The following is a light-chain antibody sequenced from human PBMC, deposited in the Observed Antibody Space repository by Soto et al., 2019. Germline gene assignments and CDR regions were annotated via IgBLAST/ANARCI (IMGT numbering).Light chain of an antibody. Sequence: AIHMTQSPSSLSASVGARVTVTCRASQAIRTDLGWYQQKPGRAPKLLIYAASTLRSGVPSRFSGSGSGTDFTLTISSLQPEDFATYYCLQDYTYPRTFGQGTILEI. CDR2: AAS. CDR3: LQDYTYPRT. CDR1: QAIRTD. J-gene: IGKJ2*01. V-gene: IGKV1-6*01.